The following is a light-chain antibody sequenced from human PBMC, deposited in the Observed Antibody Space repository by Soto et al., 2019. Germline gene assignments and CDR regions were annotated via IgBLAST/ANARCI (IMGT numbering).Light chain of an antibody. Sequence: QSVLTQPASVSGSPGQSITISCTGTSSDVGGYNYVSWYQQHPGKAPKLMIYYVSHRPSGVSNRFSGSKSGNTASLTISGLQAEDEADYYCSSYTSSRTLVFGTGTKLTVL. CDR1: SSDVGGYNY. J-gene: IGLJ1*01. CDR2: YVS. V-gene: IGLV2-14*01. CDR3: SSYTSSRTLV.